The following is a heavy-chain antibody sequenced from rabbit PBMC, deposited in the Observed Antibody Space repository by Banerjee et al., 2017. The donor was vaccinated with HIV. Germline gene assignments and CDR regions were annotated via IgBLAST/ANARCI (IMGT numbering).Heavy chain of an antibody. Sequence: QEQLVESGGGLVQPEGSLTLTCTASGFSFSSSYYMCWVRQAPGKGLEWIACIEGGSSGSTYYASWAKGRFTISRSTSLNTVDLKMTSLTAADTATYFCARRTGSSAYKLWGPGTLVTVS. CDR2: IEGGSSGST. D-gene: IGHD1-1*01. CDR1: GFSFSSSYY. V-gene: IGHV1S45*01. J-gene: IGHJ6*01. CDR3: ARRTGSSAYKL.